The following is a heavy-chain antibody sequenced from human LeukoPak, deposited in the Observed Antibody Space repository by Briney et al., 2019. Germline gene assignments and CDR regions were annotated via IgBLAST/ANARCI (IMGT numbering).Heavy chain of an antibody. CDR1: GFTFGTYA. D-gene: IGHD6-13*01. CDR2: VSGNGGST. CDR3: AKDRGSSWSKGDMDV. J-gene: IGHJ6*03. Sequence: PGGSLRLSCTASGFTFGTYAIHWVRQAPGKGLEWVSTVSGNGGSTYYADSVKGRFTISRDNAKNSLYLQMNSLRTEDMALYYCAKDRGSSWSKGDMDVWGKGTTVTVSS. V-gene: IGHV3-23*01.